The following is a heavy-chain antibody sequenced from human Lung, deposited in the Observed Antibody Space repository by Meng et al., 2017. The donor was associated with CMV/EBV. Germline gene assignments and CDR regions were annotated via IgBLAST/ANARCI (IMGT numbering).Heavy chain of an antibody. CDR1: GDSITNHNW. V-gene: IGHV4-4*02. CDR2: IPHRGSS. Sequence: QVQLRESGPAPVKPSETLSLTCAVSGDSITNHNWWAWVRQPPGKGLEWIGEIPHRGSSAYNPSLKSRVSMSIDKSKNQFSLKLTSVTAADMAVYHCLRRSGGSVWGQGTLVTVSS. CDR3: LRRSGGSV. D-gene: IGHD3-10*01. J-gene: IGHJ1*01.